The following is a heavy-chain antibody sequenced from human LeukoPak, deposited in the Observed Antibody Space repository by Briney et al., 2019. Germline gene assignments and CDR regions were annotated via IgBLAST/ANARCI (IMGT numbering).Heavy chain of an antibody. J-gene: IGHJ3*02. CDR2: VYHRGPT. CDR3: ARFADTNYDAFDI. Sequence: SETLSLTCTVSGYSITSGSYWGWSRQPPGKGLEWIANVYHRGPTYYNASLKSRLTISVDTSKNHFSLTLSSLSAADTAIYYCARFADTNYDAFDIWGQGTLVTVSS. V-gene: IGHV4-38-2*02. CDR1: GYSITSGSY. D-gene: IGHD4-11*01.